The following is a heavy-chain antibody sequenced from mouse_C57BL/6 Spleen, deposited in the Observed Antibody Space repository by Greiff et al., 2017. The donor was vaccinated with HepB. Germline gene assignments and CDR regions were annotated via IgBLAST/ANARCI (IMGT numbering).Heavy chain of an antibody. CDR1: GYAFSSYW. CDR2: IYPGDGDT. CDR3: ARETAQGSWFAY. J-gene: IGHJ3*01. D-gene: IGHD3-2*02. Sequence: VKLVESGAELVKPGASVKISCKASGYAFSSYWMNWVKQRPGKGLEWIGQIYPGDGDTNYNGKFKGKATLTADKSSSTAYMQLSSLTSEDSAVYFCARETAQGSWFAYWGQGTLVTVSA. V-gene: IGHV1-80*01.